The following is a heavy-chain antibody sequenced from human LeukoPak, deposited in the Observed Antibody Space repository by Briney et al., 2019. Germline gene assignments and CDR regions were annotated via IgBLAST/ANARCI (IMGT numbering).Heavy chain of an antibody. J-gene: IGHJ3*02. CDR1: GGSIGSSC. CDR3: ARDPRRFGELPPGAFDI. CDR2: IYYSGST. V-gene: IGHV4-59*01. D-gene: IGHD3-10*01. Sequence: PSETLSLTCTISGGSIGSSCWCWIRQPPGKGLEWIGYIYYSGSTNYGPSLKSRVTISVDTSKNQFSLKLSSVTAADTAVYYCARDPRRFGELPPGAFDIWGQGTMVTVSS.